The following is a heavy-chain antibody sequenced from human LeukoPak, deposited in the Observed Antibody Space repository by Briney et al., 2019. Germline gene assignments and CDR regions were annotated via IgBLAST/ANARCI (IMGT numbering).Heavy chain of an antibody. Sequence: GGSLRLSCAASGFTFSDFYMTWVRQAPGKGLELLSYISGSAHDVNYIDSVRGRFTISRDNAKNSLYLHMNSLTVEDTAVYYCSRGPRHNDYWGQGTLVTVSS. V-gene: IGHV3-11*01. J-gene: IGHJ4*02. CDR3: SRGPRHNDY. CDR1: GFTFSDFY. CDR2: ISGSAHDV.